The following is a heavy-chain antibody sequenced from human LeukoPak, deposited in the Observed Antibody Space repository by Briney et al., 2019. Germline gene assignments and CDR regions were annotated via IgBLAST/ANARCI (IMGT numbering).Heavy chain of an antibody. CDR3: ATGWGGDDY. CDR2: ISGSGGRT. CDR1: GFTFNNYA. Sequence: PGGSLRLSCAASGFTFNNYAMSWVRQAPGKGLEWVSSISGSGGRTYYVDSVKGRFTISRDNFKNTLYLQMNSLRAKDTALYYCATGWGGDDYLGQGILVTVSS. D-gene: IGHD3-16*01. V-gene: IGHV3-23*01. J-gene: IGHJ4*02.